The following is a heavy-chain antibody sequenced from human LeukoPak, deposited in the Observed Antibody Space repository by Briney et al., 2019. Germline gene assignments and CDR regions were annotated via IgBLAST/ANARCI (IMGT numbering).Heavy chain of an antibody. CDR3: AGYSYGYVKGRWNY. CDR2: IYYSGST. D-gene: IGHD5-18*01. CDR1: GGSISSYY. Sequence: SETLSLTCTVSGGSISSYYWSWIRQPPGKGLEWIGYIYYSGSTNYNPSLKGRVTISVDTSKNQFSLKLSSVTAADTAVYYCAGYSYGYVKGRWNYWGQGTLVTVSS. J-gene: IGHJ4*02. V-gene: IGHV4-59*01.